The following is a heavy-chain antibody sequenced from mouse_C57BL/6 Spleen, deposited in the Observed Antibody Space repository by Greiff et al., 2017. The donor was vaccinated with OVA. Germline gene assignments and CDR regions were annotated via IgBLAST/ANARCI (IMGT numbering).Heavy chain of an antibody. CDR2: IHPNSGST. Sequence: VQLQQSGAELVKPGASVKLSCKASGYTFTSYWMHWVKQRPGQGLEWIGMIHPNSGSTNYNEKFKSKATLTVDKSSSTAYMQLSSLTSEDSAVYDCARRGLDYDGFAYWGQGTLVTVSA. CDR3: ARRGLDYDGFAY. V-gene: IGHV1-64*01. CDR1: GYTFTSYW. D-gene: IGHD2-4*01. J-gene: IGHJ3*01.